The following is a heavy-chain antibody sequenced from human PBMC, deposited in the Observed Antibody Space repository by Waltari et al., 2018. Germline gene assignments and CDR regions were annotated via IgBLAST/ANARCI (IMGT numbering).Heavy chain of an antibody. CDR3: ASVSDFLGGGY. D-gene: IGHD2-21*01. CDR1: GFTFSSYA. CDR2: ISGSCGST. Sequence: EVQLLESGGGLVQPGGSLRLSCAASGFTFSSYAMSWVRQAPGKGLEWVSAISGSCGSTYDADAVKGPFTISRDNSKNTLYLQMNSRRAEDTAVYYCASVSDFLGGGYWGQGTLVTVSS. J-gene: IGHJ4*02. V-gene: IGHV3-23*01.